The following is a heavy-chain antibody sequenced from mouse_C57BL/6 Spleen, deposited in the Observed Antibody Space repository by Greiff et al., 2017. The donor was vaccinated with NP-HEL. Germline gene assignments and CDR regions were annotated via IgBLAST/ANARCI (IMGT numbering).Heavy chain of an antibody. CDR1: GYTFTSYW. J-gene: IGHJ4*01. Sequence: VQLQQPGAELVRPGSSVKLSCKASGYTFTSYWMDWVKQRPGQGLEWIGNIYPSDSETHYNQKFKDKATLTVDKSSSTAYMQLSSLTSEDSAVYYCARWDGSGYYARDYWGQGTSDTVSS. D-gene: IGHD1-1*01. V-gene: IGHV1-61*01. CDR2: IYPSDSET. CDR3: ARWDGSGYYARDY.